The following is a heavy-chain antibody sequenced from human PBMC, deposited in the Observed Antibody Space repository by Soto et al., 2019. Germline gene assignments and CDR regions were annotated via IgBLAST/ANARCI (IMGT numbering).Heavy chain of an antibody. CDR1: GGTFSSYA. CDR2: IIPIFGTA. D-gene: IGHD3-10*01. V-gene: IGHV1-69*12. J-gene: IGHJ6*02. Sequence: QVQLVQSGAEVKKPGSSVKVSCKASGGTFSSYAISWVRQAPGQGLEWMGGIIPIFGTANYAQKFQGRVTIPADESTSTAYMELSSPRSEDTAVYYCAREGGSGNYRYYAMDVWGQGTTVTVSS. CDR3: AREGGSGNYRYYAMDV.